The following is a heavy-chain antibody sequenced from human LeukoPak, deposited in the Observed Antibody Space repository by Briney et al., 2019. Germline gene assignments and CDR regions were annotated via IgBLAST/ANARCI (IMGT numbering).Heavy chain of an antibody. V-gene: IGHV3-21*01. CDR2: ISSSSSYI. CDR1: GFTFSSYS. D-gene: IGHD2-2*01. CDR3: ARDSPFYCSSTSCDYGMDV. J-gene: IGHJ6*02. Sequence: GGSLRLSCAASGFTFSSYSMNWVRQAPGKGLEWASSISSSSSYIYYADSVKGRFTISRDNAKNSLYLQMNSLRAEDTAVYYCARDSPFYCSSTSCDYGMDVWGQGTTVTVSS.